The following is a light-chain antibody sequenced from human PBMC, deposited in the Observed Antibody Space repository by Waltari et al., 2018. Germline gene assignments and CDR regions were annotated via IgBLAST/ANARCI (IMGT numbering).Light chain of an antibody. V-gene: IGLV2-23*01. Sequence: QSALTQPASVSGSPGESITISCSGTTNDFGNSDLVSWYQQRPGQAPKLIIFAATKRPTGVSVRFSGSTSGNTASLTISGLQALDEADDHCCSYAGSGASVLFGGGTRLTVL. CDR1: TNDFGNSDL. CDR3: CSYAGSGASVL. J-gene: IGLJ2*01. CDR2: AAT.